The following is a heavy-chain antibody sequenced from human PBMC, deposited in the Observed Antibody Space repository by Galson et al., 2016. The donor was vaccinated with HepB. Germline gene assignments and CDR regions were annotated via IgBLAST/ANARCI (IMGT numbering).Heavy chain of an antibody. Sequence: SVKVSCKASGYTFTGYYMHWVRQAPGQGLEWMGWINPNSGGTNYAQKFQGRVTMTRDTSISTAYIELSRLRSDDTAVYYCARNWYDLDYNWFDPWGQGTLVTVSS. CDR1: GYTFTGYY. J-gene: IGHJ5*02. V-gene: IGHV1-2*02. CDR2: INPNSGGT. CDR3: ARNWYDLDYNWFDP. D-gene: IGHD1-14*01.